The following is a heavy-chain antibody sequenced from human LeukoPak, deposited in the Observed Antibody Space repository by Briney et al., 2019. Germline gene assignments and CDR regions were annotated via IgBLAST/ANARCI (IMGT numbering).Heavy chain of an antibody. CDR2: ISSSSSYI. D-gene: IGHD3-10*01. V-gene: IGHV3-21*01. J-gene: IGHJ3*02. Sequence: GGSLRLSCAASGFTFSSYSMNWVRQAPGKGLEWVSSISSSSSYIYYADSVKGRFTISRDNAKNSLYLQMNSLRAEDTAVYYCARDSGILQSPHAFDIWGQGAMVTVSS. CDR1: GFTFSSYS. CDR3: ARDSGILQSPHAFDI.